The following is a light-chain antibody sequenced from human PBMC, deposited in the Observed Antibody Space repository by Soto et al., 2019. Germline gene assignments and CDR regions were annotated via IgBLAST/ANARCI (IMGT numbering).Light chain of an antibody. CDR2: GVT. V-gene: IGLV2-14*01. Sequence: QSVLTQPASVSGSPGQSITISCTGTSSDVGAYNYVSWYQQYPGKAPKLMIYGVTNRPSGVSNRFSGSKTRNTASLTISGLQAEDEADYYCFSHRGGDSHVFGTGTKVTLL. CDR1: SSDVGAYNY. CDR3: FSHRGGDSHV. J-gene: IGLJ1*01.